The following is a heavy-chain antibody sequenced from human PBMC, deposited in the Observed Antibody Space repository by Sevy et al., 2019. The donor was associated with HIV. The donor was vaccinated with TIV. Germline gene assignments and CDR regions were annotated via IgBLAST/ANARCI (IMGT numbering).Heavy chain of an antibody. Sequence: ASVKVSCKSSGYTFSSYGITWGREAPGQGLEWMGWISANTGTTNYAQNLQGRVTMTTDTATSTAYMELRGLISDDTAQYYSETFDCGKYSLNYWGQETLVTVSS. V-gene: IGHV1-18*01. CDR3: ETFDCGKYSLNY. D-gene: IGHD3-9*01. J-gene: IGHJ4*02. CDR2: ISANTGTT. CDR1: GYTFSSYG.